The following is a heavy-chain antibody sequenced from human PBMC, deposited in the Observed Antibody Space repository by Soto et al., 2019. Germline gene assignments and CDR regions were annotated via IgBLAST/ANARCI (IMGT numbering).Heavy chain of an antibody. J-gene: IGHJ4*02. Sequence: GSLRLSCAASGFAFISYAIHFFRQSPGKGLEWVAVISYDGSNKYYADSVKGRFTISRDNSKNTLYLQMNSLRAEDTAVYYCARSNYDSSGYYFDYWGQGTLVTVSS. CDR2: ISYDGSNK. V-gene: IGHV3-30-3*01. CDR1: GFAFISYA. CDR3: ARSNYDSSGYYFDY. D-gene: IGHD3-22*01.